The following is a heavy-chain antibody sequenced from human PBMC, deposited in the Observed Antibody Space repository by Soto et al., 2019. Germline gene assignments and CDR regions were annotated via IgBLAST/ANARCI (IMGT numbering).Heavy chain of an antibody. CDR1: GYTFTSYD. V-gene: IGHV1-8*01. D-gene: IGHD2-21*01. CDR2: MNPNSGNT. CDR3: ARELGVIDYYGMDV. J-gene: IGHJ6*02. Sequence: ASVKVSCKASGYTFTSYDINWVRQATGQGLEWMGWMNPNSGNTGYAQKFQGRVTMTRNTPISTAYMELSSLRSEDTAVYYCARELGVIDYYGMDVWGQGTTVTVSS.